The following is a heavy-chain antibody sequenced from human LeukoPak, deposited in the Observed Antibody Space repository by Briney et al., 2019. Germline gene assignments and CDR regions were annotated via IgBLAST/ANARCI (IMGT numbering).Heavy chain of an antibody. J-gene: IGHJ4*02. CDR3: ARDLGGSYMGYYFDY. CDR1: GYTFTSYA. Sequence: ASVKVSCKASGYTFTSYAMHWVRQAPGQRLEWMGWINAGNGNTKYSQKFQGRVTITRDTSASTAYMELSSLRSEDTAVYYCARDLGGSYMGYYFDYWGQGTLVTVSS. CDR2: INAGNGNT. V-gene: IGHV1-3*01. D-gene: IGHD1-26*01.